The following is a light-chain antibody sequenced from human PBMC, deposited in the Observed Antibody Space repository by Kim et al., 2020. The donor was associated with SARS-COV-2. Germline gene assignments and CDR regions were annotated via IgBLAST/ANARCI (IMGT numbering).Light chain of an antibody. CDR2: GAS. CDR3: QQHAFSPRYT. Sequence: EILLTQSPGTLSLSPGERATPSCRASQTVDSSYIAWYQQKAGQAPRLLIYGASTRASGVPDRFSGSGAGTDFALTITRLEAEDCAVYYCQQHAFSPRYTFGQGTKLEI. CDR1: QTVDSSY. V-gene: IGKV3-20*01. J-gene: IGKJ2*01.